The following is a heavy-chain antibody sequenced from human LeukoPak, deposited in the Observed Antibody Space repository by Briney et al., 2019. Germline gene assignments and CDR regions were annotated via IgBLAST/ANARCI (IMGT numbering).Heavy chain of an antibody. CDR3: ARDRVPFGVVIDAFDI. D-gene: IGHD3-3*01. Sequence: QAGGSLRLSCAASGFTFSSYWMSWVRQAPGKGLEWVANIKQDGSEKYYVDSVKGRFTISRDNAKNSLYLQMNSLRAEDTAVYYCARDRVPFGVVIDAFDIWGHGTMVTVSS. V-gene: IGHV3-7*01. CDR2: IKQDGSEK. CDR1: GFTFSSYW. J-gene: IGHJ3*02.